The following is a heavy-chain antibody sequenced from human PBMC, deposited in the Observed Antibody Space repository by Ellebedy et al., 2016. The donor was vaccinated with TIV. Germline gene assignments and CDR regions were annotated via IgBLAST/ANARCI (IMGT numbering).Heavy chain of an antibody. V-gene: IGHV3-33*01. Sequence: PGGPLRLSCAASGFSFSSYGLHWVRQAPGKGLEWVAVIRFDGSSKYNADFVRGGLPIARDDSENTLYLQMNSLRAEDTAVYYCGRDARILEWTIELDFWGQGTLVTVSP. CDR3: GRDARILEWTIELDF. J-gene: IGHJ4*02. CDR2: IRFDGSSK. CDR1: GFSFSSYG. D-gene: IGHD3-3*01.